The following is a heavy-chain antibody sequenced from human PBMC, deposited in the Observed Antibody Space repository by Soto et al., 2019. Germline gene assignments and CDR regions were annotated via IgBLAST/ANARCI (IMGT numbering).Heavy chain of an antibody. CDR1: GYTFTSYG. V-gene: IGHV1-18*01. CDR2: ISAYNGNT. CDR3: AADVGGYFYGFASH. J-gene: IGHJ4*02. Sequence: ASVKVSCKASGYTFTSYGISWVRQAPGQGLEWMGWISAYNGNTNYAQKLQGRVIMTTDSSTSTAYMELRSLRSDVTAVYYCAADVGGYFYGFASHWGPGTLVTVSS. D-gene: IGHD1-26*01.